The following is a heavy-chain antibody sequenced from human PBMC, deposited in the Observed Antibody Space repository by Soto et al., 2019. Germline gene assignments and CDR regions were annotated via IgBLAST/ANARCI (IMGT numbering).Heavy chain of an antibody. Sequence: GGSLRLSCAASGFTFSSYAMHWVRQAPGKGLEWVAVISYDGSNKYYADSVKGRFTISRDNSKNTLYLQINSLRAEDTAVYYCARDSLTYSSGWYGTGYWGQGTLVTVSS. D-gene: IGHD6-19*01. V-gene: IGHV3-30-3*01. CDR3: ARDSLTYSSGWYGTGY. CDR2: ISYDGSNK. CDR1: GFTFSSYA. J-gene: IGHJ4*02.